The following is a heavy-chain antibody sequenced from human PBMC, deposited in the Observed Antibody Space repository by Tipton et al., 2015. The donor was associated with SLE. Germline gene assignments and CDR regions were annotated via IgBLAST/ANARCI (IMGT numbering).Heavy chain of an antibody. CDR2: IYYSEST. J-gene: IGHJ5*02. Sequence: GLVKPSETLSLICTVSGGSIRNSNYYWGWIRQPPGKGLEWIASIYYSESTYYNPSLKSRVTMSVDTSKNQFSLKLSSVTAADTALYYCARRIQETRYSLDNWFDPWGRGTLVTVSS. V-gene: IGHV4-39*07. D-gene: IGHD2/OR15-2a*01. CDR1: GGSIRNSNYY. CDR3: ARRIQETRYSLDNWFDP.